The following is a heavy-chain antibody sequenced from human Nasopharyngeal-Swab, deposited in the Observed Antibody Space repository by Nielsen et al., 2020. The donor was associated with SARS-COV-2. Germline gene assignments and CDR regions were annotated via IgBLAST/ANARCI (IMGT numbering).Heavy chain of an antibody. Sequence: GESLKISCAASGFIFSSYAMHWVRQAPGKGLEWVAVISYDGSNKYYADSVKGRFTISRDNSKNTLYLQMNSLRAEDTAVYYCARQGPHYYYYGMDVWGQGTTVTVPS. CDR2: ISYDGSNK. CDR3: ARQGPHYYYYGMDV. V-gene: IGHV3-30*14. CDR1: GFIFSSYA. J-gene: IGHJ6*02.